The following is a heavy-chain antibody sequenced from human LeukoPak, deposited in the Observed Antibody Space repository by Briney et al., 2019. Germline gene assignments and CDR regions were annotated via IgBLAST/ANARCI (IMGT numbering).Heavy chain of an antibody. CDR3: EKEGGGGIGATIFSYYVRDV. D-gene: IGHD5-12*01. CDR2: ISWNSGSI. V-gene: IGHV3-9*01. CDR1: GFTFDDYA. Sequence: GRSLRLSCAASGFTFDDYAMHWVRQAPGKGLEWVSGISWNSGSIGYADSVKGRFTISRDNAKNSLYLQMNSLRAEDTALYYCEKEGGGGIGATIFSYYVRDVWAKGPRSPSP. J-gene: IGHJ6*02.